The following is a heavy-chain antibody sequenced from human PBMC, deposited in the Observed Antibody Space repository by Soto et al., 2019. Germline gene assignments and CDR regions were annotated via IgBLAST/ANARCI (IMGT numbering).Heavy chain of an antibody. J-gene: IGHJ6*02. D-gene: IGHD3-10*01. CDR3: ARLLWFGEPPQIYYYYGMDV. Sequence: SETLSLTCAVSGGSISSSNWWSWVRQPPGKGLEWIGEIYHSGSTNYNPSLKSRVTISVDKSKNQFSLKLSSVTAADTAVYYCARLLWFGEPPQIYYYYGMDVWGQGTTVTVSS. CDR1: GGSISSSNW. V-gene: IGHV4-4*02. CDR2: IYHSGST.